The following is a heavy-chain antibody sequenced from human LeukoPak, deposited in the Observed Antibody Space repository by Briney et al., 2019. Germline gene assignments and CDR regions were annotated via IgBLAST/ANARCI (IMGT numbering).Heavy chain of an antibody. CDR3: VRDSDGYNSKYGMDV. CDR1: GGSISSYY. D-gene: IGHD5-24*01. J-gene: IGHJ6*02. CDR2: IYYSGST. V-gene: IGHV4-59*01. Sequence: TPSETLSLTCTVSGGSISSYYWSWIRQPPGKGLEWIGYIYYSGSTNYNPSLKSRVTISVDTSKNQFSLKLSSVTAADTAVYYCVRDSDGYNSKYGMDVWGQGTTATVSS.